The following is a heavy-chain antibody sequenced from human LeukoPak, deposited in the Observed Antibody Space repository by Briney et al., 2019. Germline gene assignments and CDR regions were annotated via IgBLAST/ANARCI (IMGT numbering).Heavy chain of an antibody. D-gene: IGHD1-26*01. J-gene: IGHJ3*02. V-gene: IGHV5-51*01. Sequence: GESLKISCKVSGYSFPNYWIGWERQMPGKGLEWMNIIYPGDSDTRYSPSFQGQVTISADKSNNTAYLQWSSLKASDTAMYYCARLTGSYYSAFDIWGQGTMVTVSS. CDR3: ARLTGSYYSAFDI. CDR1: GYSFPNYW. CDR2: IYPGDSDT.